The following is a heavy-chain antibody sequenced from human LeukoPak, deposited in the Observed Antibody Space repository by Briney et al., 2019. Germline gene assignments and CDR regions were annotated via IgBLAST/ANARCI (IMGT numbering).Heavy chain of an antibody. J-gene: IGHJ6*03. CDR2: VTSSSSYV. Sequence: GGSLRLSCEASGFTFSSYNMNWVRQAPGKRLEWVSSVTSSSSYVFYADSVKGRFTISRDNAKNSLYLQMNSLTAEDTAVYYCARDPYSGNYGNTYYYYMDVWGKGTRSPSP. D-gene: IGHD1-26*01. CDR1: GFTFSSYN. CDR3: ARDPYSGNYGNTYYYYMDV. V-gene: IGHV3-21*06.